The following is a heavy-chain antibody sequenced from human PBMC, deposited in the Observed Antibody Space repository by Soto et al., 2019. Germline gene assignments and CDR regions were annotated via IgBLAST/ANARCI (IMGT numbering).Heavy chain of an antibody. CDR2: IGSSGST. V-gene: IGHV3-23*01. D-gene: IGHD2-2*01. Sequence: PGGSLRLSCAASGFTFSNYAMSWVRQAPGKGLEWVSTIGSSGSTYYADSVKGRFTISRDNSKNTLYLQMNSLRAEDTAVYYCAKDAGLYCSSTSCFTPFDYWGQGTLVTVSS. CDR3: AKDAGLYCSSTSCFTPFDY. J-gene: IGHJ4*02. CDR1: GFTFSNYA.